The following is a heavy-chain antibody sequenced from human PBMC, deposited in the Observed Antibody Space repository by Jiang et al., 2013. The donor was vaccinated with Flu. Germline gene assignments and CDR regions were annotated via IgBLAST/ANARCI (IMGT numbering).Heavy chain of an antibody. Sequence: SRDNSKNTLYLQMNSLRAEDTAVYYCAKDLRRWLQNTFDYWGQGTLVTVSS. V-gene: IGHV3-30*02. CDR3: AKDLRRWLQNTFDY. J-gene: IGHJ4*02. D-gene: IGHD5-24*01.